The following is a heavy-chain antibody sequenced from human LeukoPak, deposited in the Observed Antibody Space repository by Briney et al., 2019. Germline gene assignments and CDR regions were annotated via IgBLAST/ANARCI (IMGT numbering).Heavy chain of an antibody. CDR3: ARAKSYYYYMDV. V-gene: IGHV1-8*03. CDR2: MNPNSGNT. Sequence: ASMKVSCKASGYPLPNYDINWGRPATGKRPEWMGWMNPNSGNTGYAQKFQGRVTITRNTSISTAYMELSSLRSEDTAVYYCARAKSYYYYMDVWGKGTTVTISS. CDR1: GYPLPNYD. J-gene: IGHJ6*03.